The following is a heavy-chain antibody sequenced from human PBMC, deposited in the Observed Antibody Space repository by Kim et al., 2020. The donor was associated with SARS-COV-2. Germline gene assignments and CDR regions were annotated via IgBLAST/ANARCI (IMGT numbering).Heavy chain of an antibody. CDR3: ARDGYSSSWYGYYGMDV. V-gene: IGHV4-59*01. D-gene: IGHD6-13*01. CDR2: IYYSGST. J-gene: IGHJ6*02. CDR1: GGCISSYY. Sequence: SETLSLTCTVSGGCISSYYWSWIRQPPGKGLEWIGYIYYSGSTNYNPSLKSRVTISVDTSKNQFSLKLSSVTAADTAVYYCARDGYSSSWYGYYGMDVWGQGSTVTVSS.